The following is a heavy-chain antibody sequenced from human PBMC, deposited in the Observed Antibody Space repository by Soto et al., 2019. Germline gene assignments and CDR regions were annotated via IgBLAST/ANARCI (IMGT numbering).Heavy chain of an antibody. CDR1: GFPFSIYA. J-gene: IGHJ4*02. CDR3: AKDGPDYYDCSGIDY. V-gene: IGHV3-23*01. Sequence: GGSLRLSCAASGFPFSIYAMSWVRQSPGKGLEWVSAISVSGGSTYYADSVKGRFTISRDNSKNTLYLQMNSLRAEDTAVYYCAKDGPDYYDCSGIDYWVQGTLVTVSS. D-gene: IGHD3-22*01. CDR2: ISVSGGST.